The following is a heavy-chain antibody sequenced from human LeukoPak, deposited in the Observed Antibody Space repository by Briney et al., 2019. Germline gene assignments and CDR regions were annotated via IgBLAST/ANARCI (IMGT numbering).Heavy chain of an antibody. J-gene: IGHJ6*03. CDR2: INDSGST. CDR3: SRGKAARNFYYYYYYMDV. D-gene: IGHD6-6*01. CDR1: GASFSGYY. V-gene: IGHV4-34*01. Sequence: PSATLSPTCAVDGASFSGYYCGCIRQPPRKWLGWIGEINDSGSTSYKTSFKSRFTISVDTSKNQFSLKLSSVTAADTAVYYCSRGKAARNFYYYYYYMDVWGKGTTVTVSS.